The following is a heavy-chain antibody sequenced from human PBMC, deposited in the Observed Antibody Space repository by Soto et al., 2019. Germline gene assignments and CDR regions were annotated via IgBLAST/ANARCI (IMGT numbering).Heavy chain of an antibody. CDR1: GGSINNYY. D-gene: IGHD1-1*01. Sequence: QVQLQESGPGLVKPSETLSLTCTVSGGSINNYYWVWLRQPPGEGLEWIGHMYYSGDTDYNPSLTSRVAISVDTSKNRFSLRLTSVTAADTAVYYCARGAWNDYFYNGMDVWGQGTTVIVSS. V-gene: IGHV4-59*01. CDR2: MYYSGDT. CDR3: ARGAWNDYFYNGMDV. J-gene: IGHJ6*02.